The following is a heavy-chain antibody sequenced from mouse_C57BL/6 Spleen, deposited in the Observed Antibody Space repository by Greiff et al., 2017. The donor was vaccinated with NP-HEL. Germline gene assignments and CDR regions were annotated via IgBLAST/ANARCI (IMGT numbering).Heavy chain of an antibody. J-gene: IGHJ4*01. CDR1: GFSLTSYA. CDR3: AREAHSSGYDAMDY. D-gene: IGHD3-2*02. Sequence: VKLMESGPGLVAPSQSLSITCTVSGFSLTSYAISWVRQPPGKGLEWLGVIWTGGGTNYNSALKSRLSISKDNSKSQVFLKMNSLQTDDTARYYCAREAHSSGYDAMDYWGQGTSVTVSS. CDR2: IWTGGGT. V-gene: IGHV2-9-1*01.